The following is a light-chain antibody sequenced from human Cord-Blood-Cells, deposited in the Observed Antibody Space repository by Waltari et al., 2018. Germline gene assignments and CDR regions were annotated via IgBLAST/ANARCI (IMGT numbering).Light chain of an antibody. J-gene: IGKJ2*01. CDR3: QQRSNWPYT. CDR2: DAS. V-gene: IGKV3-11*01. CDR1: QSVSSY. Sequence: EILFTQSPATLSLSPGDRATLSCRASQSVSSYLAWYQQKPGQAPRLLIYDASNRATGIPARFSGSGSGTDFTLTISSLEPEDFAVYYCQQRSNWPYTFGQGTKLEIK.